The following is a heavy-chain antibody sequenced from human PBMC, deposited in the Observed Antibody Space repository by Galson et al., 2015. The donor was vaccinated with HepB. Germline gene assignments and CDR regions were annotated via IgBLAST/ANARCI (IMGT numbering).Heavy chain of an antibody. CDR2: ISGHDDK. Sequence: PALVKPTQTLTLTCTFSGFSLSTTGVDVGWIRLPPGKTLEWLALISGHDDKRYTPSLKSRLTISKDTSKQQVLLTMTNVDPVDTATYYCIHSSDLHHAFDIWGQGTSVIVSS. D-gene: IGHD2-21*02. J-gene: IGHJ3*02. CDR3: IHSSDLHHAFDI. CDR1: GFSLSTTGVD. V-gene: IGHV2-5*01.